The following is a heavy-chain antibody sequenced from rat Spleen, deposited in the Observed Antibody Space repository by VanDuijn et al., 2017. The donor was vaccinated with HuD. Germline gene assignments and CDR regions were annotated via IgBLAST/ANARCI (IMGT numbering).Heavy chain of an antibody. CDR2: ITNDGGNT. CDR3: TRGDYYDGYYPSWFAY. Sequence: EVQLVESGGGLMQPGKSLKVSCVASGFTFKNFWMAWIRQAPGKKLEWIAAITNDGGNTYYSDSVKGRFTISSDNAQSTLYLQMNSLRSEDTATYYCTRGDYYDGYYPSWFAYWGQGTLVTVSS. V-gene: IGHV5-31*01. J-gene: IGHJ3*01. CDR1: GFTFKNFW. D-gene: IGHD1-12*03.